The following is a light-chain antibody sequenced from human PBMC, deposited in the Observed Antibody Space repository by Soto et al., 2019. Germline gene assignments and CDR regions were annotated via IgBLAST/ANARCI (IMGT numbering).Light chain of an antibody. CDR3: SSYTSSSTS. CDR1: SSDVGGYNY. J-gene: IGLJ1*01. V-gene: IGLV2-14*01. Sequence: QSVLTQPASVSGSPGQSITISCTGTSSDVGGYNYVSWYQQHPDKAPKLMIYEVSNRPSGVSNRFSGSKSGNTASLTISGLQAEDEADYYCSSYTSSSTSFGTGTKLTVL. CDR2: EVS.